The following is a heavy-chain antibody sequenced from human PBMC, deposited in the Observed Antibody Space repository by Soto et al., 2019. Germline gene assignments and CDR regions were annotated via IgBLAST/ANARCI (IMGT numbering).Heavy chain of an antibody. CDR2: INSDGSST. CDR1: GFTFSSYW. CDR3: ARGEMATIAEYFQH. V-gene: IGHV3-74*01. J-gene: IGHJ1*01. D-gene: IGHD5-12*01. Sequence: GGSLRLSCAASGFTFSSYWMHWVRQAPGKGLVWVSRINSDGSSTSYADSVKGRFTISRDNAKNTLYLQMNSLRAEDTAVYDCARGEMATIAEYFQHWGQGTLVTVSS.